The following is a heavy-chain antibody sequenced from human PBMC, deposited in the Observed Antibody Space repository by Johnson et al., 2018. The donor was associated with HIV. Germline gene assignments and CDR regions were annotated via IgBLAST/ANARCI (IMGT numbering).Heavy chain of an antibody. CDR3: AKFIYYTSTSARSHDAFDV. D-gene: IGHD1-26*01. CDR1: GFSFSSYA. Sequence: VQLVESGGDLVERGGSLRLSCEASGFSFSSYAMSWVRQAPGKGLEWVSGISGGGGTYYADSVKGRFTISRDNSKNTLSLQMNSLRAEDTAVYYCAKFIYYTSTSARSHDAFDVWGQGTMVTVSS. CDR2: ISGGGGT. J-gene: IGHJ3*01. V-gene: IGHV3-23*04.